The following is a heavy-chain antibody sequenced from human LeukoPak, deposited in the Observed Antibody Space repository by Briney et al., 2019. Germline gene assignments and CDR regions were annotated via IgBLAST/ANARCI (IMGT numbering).Heavy chain of an antibody. CDR3: ARDNYYYYMDV. CDR1: GFIVSSNY. Sequence: QAGGSLRLSCAASGFIVSSNYMSWVRQAPGKGLEWVSVIYSGGSTYYADSVKGRFTISRDNSKNTLYLQMNSLRAEDTAVYYCARDNYYYYMDVWGKGTTVTISS. V-gene: IGHV3-66*01. J-gene: IGHJ6*03. CDR2: IYSGGST.